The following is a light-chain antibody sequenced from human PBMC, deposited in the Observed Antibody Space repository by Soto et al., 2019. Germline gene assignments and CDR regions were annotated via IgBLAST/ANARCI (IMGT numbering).Light chain of an antibody. V-gene: IGKV3D-11*01. J-gene: IGKJ4*01. CDR3: QQYSVWPLT. Sequence: EVVLTQSPATLSVSPGEGVTLSCRASQGIGDTLAWYQHKPGQTPRLLIYDTSNRATGIPARFSGSGSGTDFTLTISSLEPEDFAVYYCQQYSVWPLTFGGGTKVDIK. CDR1: QGIGDT. CDR2: DTS.